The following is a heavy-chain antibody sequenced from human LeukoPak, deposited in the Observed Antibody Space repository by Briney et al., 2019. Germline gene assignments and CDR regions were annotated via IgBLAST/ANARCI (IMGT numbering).Heavy chain of an antibody. J-gene: IGHJ6*03. D-gene: IGHD2-2*01. CDR1: GYTFTSYD. Sequence: GSSEKVSCKASGYTFTSYDINWVRQATGQGLEWMGWMNPNSGNTGYAQKFQGRVTMTRNTSISTAYMELSSLRSEDTAVYSCAREVGYCSSTSCYLNYYYYYYRDVCGKGTTVTVSS. CDR3: AREVGYCSSTSCYLNYYYYYYRDV. V-gene: IGHV1-8*01. CDR2: MNPNSGNT.